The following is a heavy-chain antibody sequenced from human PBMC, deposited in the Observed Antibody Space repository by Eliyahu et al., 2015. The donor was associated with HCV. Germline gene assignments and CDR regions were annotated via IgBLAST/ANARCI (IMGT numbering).Heavy chain of an antibody. V-gene: IGHV1-69*04. D-gene: IGHD3-22*01. CDR1: GGTISNYA. Sequence: QVQLVQSGAEVKKPGSSVKVSCKASGGTISNYAINWVRQAPGQGLEWMGRIIPILGIANYAQKFQGRVTITADKSTSTAYMELSSLRSEDTAVYYCATNDYYDSSSYYLMGSYWGQGTLVTVSS. CDR2: IIPILGIA. CDR3: ATNDYYDSSSYYLMGSY. J-gene: IGHJ4*02.